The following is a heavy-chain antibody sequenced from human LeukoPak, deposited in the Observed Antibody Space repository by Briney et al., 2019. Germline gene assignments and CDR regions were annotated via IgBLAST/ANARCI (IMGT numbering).Heavy chain of an antibody. CDR3: AKGSHFDS. V-gene: IGHV3-23*01. CDR1: GFTFNNYA. D-gene: IGHD3-10*01. J-gene: IGHJ4*02. CDR2: ISASGEIT. Sequence: GGSLRLSCTASGFTFNNYAMSWVRRARGKGLEWVSSISASGEITYYADSVKGQFTISRDNSKTTLHRQMNSLRAEDTVIFSGAKGSHFDSWGQGTLVTVSS.